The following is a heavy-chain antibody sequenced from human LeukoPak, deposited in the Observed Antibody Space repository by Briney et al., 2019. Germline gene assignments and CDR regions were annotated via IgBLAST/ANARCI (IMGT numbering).Heavy chain of an antibody. Sequence: GGSLRLSCAASGFTFSSYGMHWVRRAPGKGLEWVAVIWYDGSNKYYADSVKGRFTISRDNSKNTLYLQMNSLRAEDTAVYYCARERAGDCSGGSCYSGSFDYWGQGTLVTVSS. D-gene: IGHD2-15*01. V-gene: IGHV3-33*01. CDR1: GFTFSSYG. CDR2: IWYDGSNK. J-gene: IGHJ4*02. CDR3: ARERAGDCSGGSCYSGSFDY.